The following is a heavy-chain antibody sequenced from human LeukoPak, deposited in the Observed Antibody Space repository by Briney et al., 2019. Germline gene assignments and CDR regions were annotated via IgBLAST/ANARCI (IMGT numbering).Heavy chain of an antibody. D-gene: IGHD3-10*01. V-gene: IGHV3-30*02. CDR3: GYYNSGSYSTPDS. Sequence: GGSLRLSCAASRFTFSNYGMHWVRQAPGKGLEWVAYIHTDQTIQYYADSVKGRFTISRDNSKNTLYLQMKTLRSEDTAVYYCGYYNSGSYSTPDSWGQGTQVTVSS. J-gene: IGHJ5*01. CDR2: IHTDQTIQ. CDR1: RFTFSNYG.